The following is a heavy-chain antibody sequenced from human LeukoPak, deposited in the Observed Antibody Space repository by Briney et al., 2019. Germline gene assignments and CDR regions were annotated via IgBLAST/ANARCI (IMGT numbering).Heavy chain of an antibody. Sequence: SETLSLTCTVSGGSISSSSYYWGWIRQPPGKGLEWIGSIYYSGSTYYNPSLKSRVTISVDTSKNQFSLKLSSVTAADTAVYYCAVQRMVLDIWGQGTMVTVSS. CDR1: GGSISSSSYY. CDR2: IYYSGST. V-gene: IGHV4-39*07. D-gene: IGHD2-15*01. J-gene: IGHJ3*02. CDR3: AVQRMVLDI.